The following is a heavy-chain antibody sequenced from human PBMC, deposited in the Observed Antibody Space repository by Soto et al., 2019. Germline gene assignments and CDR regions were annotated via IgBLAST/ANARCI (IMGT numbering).Heavy chain of an antibody. CDR3: ARNGVGIELAIPTFDS. CDR1: GYTFSSYA. D-gene: IGHD6-19*01. V-gene: IGHV1-3*01. J-gene: IGHJ4*02. CDR2: INAGSGNT. Sequence: QVQLVQSGAEVKKPGASVKVSCKASGYTFSSYAMHWVRLAPGQRLEWMGWINAGSGNTKYSQKLEGRVTITRDTSASTAYMELSSLRSEDTAVYYCARNGVGIELAIPTFDSWGQGTLVTVSS.